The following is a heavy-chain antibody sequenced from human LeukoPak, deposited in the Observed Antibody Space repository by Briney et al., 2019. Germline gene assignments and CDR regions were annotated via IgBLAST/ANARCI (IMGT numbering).Heavy chain of an antibody. CDR1: GFTFSSYA. J-gene: IGHJ4*02. CDR2: ISYDGSNK. Sequence: GSLRLSCAASGFTFSSYAMHWVRQAPGKGLEWVAVISYDGSNKYYADSVKGRFTISRDNSKNTLYLQMNSLRAEDTAVYYCARGRHSSGYYRGRYFDYWGRGTLVTVSS. CDR3: ARGRHSSGYYRGRYFDY. D-gene: IGHD3-22*01. V-gene: IGHV3-30*04.